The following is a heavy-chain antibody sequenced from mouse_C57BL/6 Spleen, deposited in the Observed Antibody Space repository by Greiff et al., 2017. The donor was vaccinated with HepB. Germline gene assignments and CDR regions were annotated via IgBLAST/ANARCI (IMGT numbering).Heavy chain of an antibody. CDR1: GFSFNTYA. D-gene: IGHD1-1*01. CDR3: VRGERNYYGSSPYAMDY. V-gene: IGHV10-1*01. J-gene: IGHJ4*01. Sequence: EVNLVESGGGLVQPKGSLKLSCAASGFSFNTYAMNWVRQAPGKGLEWVARIRSKSNNYATYYADSVKDRFTISRDDSESMLYLQMNNLKTEDTAMYYCVRGERNYYGSSPYAMDYWGQGTSVTVSS. CDR2: IRSKSNNYAT.